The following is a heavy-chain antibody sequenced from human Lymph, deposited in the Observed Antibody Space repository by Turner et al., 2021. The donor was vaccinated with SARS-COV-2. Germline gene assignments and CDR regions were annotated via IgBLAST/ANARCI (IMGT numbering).Heavy chain of an antibody. CDR1: GYTLTELS. CDR3: ATDRSSGWPHYYYYTMDV. D-gene: IGHD6-19*01. J-gene: IGHJ6*02. CDR2: FDPEDGKT. Sequence: QVQLVPSGAAVKKPGASVKVSCKVSGYTLTELSMHWVRQAPGKGLEWMGGFDPEDGKTIYAQKFQGRVTMTEDTSTDTAYMELSSLRSEDTAVYYCATDRSSGWPHYYYYTMDVWGQGTTVTVSS. V-gene: IGHV1-24*01.